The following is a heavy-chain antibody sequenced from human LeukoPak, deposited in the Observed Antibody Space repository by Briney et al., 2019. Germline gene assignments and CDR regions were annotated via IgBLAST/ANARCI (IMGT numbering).Heavy chain of an antibody. J-gene: IGHJ3*02. CDR1: GYSISSGYF. CDR2: IYYSGST. V-gene: IGHV4-61*01. CDR3: ARALWGYDARWAFDI. D-gene: IGHD3-3*01. Sequence: SETLSLTCTVSGYSISSGYFWDWIRQPPGKGLEWIGYIYYSGSTNYNPSLKSRVTISVDTSKNQFSLKLSSVTAADTAVYYCARALWGYDARWAFDIWGQGTMVTVSS.